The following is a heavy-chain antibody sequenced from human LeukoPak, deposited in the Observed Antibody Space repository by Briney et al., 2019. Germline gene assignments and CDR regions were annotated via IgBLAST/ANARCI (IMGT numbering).Heavy chain of an antibody. CDR1: GGSISSSSYY. CDR3: ARSYSSSWSRMGYYYGMDV. J-gene: IGHJ6*02. D-gene: IGHD6-13*01. V-gene: IGHV4-39*07. Sequence: SETLSLTCTVSGGSISSSSYYWGWIRQPPGTGLEWIGSIYYSGSTYYNPSLKSRVTISVDTSKNQFSLKLSSVTAADTAVYYCARSYSSSWSRMGYYYGMDVWGQGTTVTVSS. CDR2: IYYSGST.